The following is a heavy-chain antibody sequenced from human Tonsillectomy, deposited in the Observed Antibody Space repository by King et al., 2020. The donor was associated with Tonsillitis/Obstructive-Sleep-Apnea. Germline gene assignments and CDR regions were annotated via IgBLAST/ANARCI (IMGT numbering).Heavy chain of an antibody. V-gene: IGHV4-34*01. J-gene: IGHJ6*03. CDR1: GGSFSGYY. CDR3: ASTDIAATIGYYYHYMDV. Sequence: VQLQQWGAGLLKPSETLSLTCAVYGGSFSGYYWSWIRQPPGKGLEWIGEISHSGSTNYNPSLKSRVTISVDTSKNQLSLKVSSVTAADRAVYYCASTDIAATIGYYYHYMDVWANGTTVTVSS. D-gene: IGHD5-12*01. CDR2: ISHSGST.